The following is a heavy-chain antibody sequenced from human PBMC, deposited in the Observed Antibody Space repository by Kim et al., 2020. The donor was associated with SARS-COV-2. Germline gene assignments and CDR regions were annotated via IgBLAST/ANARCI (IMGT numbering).Heavy chain of an antibody. D-gene: IGHD6-13*01. J-gene: IGHJ4*02. V-gene: IGHV3-30*18. CDR3: AKDQRWGAAAAGDFDY. CDR1: GFTFSSYG. CDR2: ISYDGSNK. Sequence: GGSLRLSCAASGFTFSSYGMHWVRQAPGKGLEWVAVISYDGSNKYYADSVKGRFTISRDNSKNTLYLQMNSLRAEDTAVYYCAKDQRWGAAAAGDFDYWGQGTLVTVSS.